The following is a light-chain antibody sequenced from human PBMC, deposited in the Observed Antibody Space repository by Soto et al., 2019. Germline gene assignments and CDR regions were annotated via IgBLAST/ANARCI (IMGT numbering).Light chain of an antibody. Sequence: EIVLTQSPGTLSLSPGERATLSCRASQSVSSSYLAWYQQKPGQAPRLLMHVTSSRATGIPDRFSGSGSGTDFTLSISRLEPEDFAVYYCQHYGSSPPFTFGPGTKVDIK. V-gene: IGKV3-20*01. CDR2: VTS. J-gene: IGKJ3*01. CDR1: QSVSSSY. CDR3: QHYGSSPPFT.